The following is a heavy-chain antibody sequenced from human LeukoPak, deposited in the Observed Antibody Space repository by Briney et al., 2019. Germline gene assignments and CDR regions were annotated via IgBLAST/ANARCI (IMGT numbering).Heavy chain of an antibody. Sequence: GGSLRLSCAASGFTFSSYAMHWVRQAPGKGLEWVAVISYDGSNKYYADSVKGRFTISRDNSKNTLYLQMNSLRAEDTAVYYCARDLIAAAGTGGYFQHWGQGTLVTASS. V-gene: IGHV3-30-3*01. CDR1: GFTFSSYA. D-gene: IGHD6-13*01. J-gene: IGHJ1*01. CDR3: ARDLIAAAGTGGYFQH. CDR2: ISYDGSNK.